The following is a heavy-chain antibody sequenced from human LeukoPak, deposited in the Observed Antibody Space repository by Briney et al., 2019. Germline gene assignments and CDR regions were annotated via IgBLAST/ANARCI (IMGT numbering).Heavy chain of an antibody. CDR3: ARGGLIVDKEKAFDI. CDR1: GFTFSSYW. D-gene: IGHD1-26*01. Sequence: PGGSLRLSCAASGFTFSSYWMSWVRQAPGKGLELVANIKQDGSEKYYVDSVKGRFTISRDNAKNSLYLQMNSLRAEDTAVYYCARGGLIVDKEKAFDIWGQGTMVTVSS. V-gene: IGHV3-7*01. J-gene: IGHJ3*02. CDR2: IKQDGSEK.